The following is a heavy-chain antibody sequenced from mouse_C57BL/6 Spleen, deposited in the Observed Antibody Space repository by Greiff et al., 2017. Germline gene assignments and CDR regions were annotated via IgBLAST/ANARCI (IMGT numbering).Heavy chain of an antibody. CDR1: GYTFTDYN. CDR3: ARDYYGSSYWYFDV. D-gene: IGHD1-1*01. Sequence: VQLQQSGPELVKPGASVKIPCKASGYTFTDYNMDWVKQSHGKSLEWIGDINPNNGGTIYNQKFKGKATLTVDKSSSTAYMELRSLTSEDTAVYYCARDYYGSSYWYFDVWGTGTTGTVSS. V-gene: IGHV1-18*01. CDR2: INPNNGGT. J-gene: IGHJ1*03.